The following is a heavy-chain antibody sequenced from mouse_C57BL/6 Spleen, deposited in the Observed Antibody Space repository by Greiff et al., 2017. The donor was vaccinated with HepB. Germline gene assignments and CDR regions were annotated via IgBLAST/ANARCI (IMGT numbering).Heavy chain of an antibody. J-gene: IGHJ2*01. CDR2: INPSSGYT. V-gene: IGHV1-4*01. Sequence: QVQLQQSGAELARPGASVKMSCKASGYTFTSYTMHWVKQRPGQGLEWIGYINPSSGYTKYNQKFKDKATLTADKSSSTAYMQLSSLTSEDSAVYYCARSPFPSLYYDYDRGFDYWGQGTTLTVSS. CDR3: ARSPFPSLYYDYDRGFDY. D-gene: IGHD2-4*01. CDR1: GYTFTSYT.